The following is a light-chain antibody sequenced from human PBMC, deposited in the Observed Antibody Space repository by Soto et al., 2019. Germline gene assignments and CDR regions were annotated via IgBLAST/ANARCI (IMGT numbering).Light chain of an antibody. Sequence: DVQLTQSPSSLSASVGDRVTITCRASQGINNYLAWYQQKPGKVPNLLIYAASTLQSGVPSRLSGSGSGTDFTLTISSLQPEGVATEDWQKFNSVPTFGGGTKVEI. CDR3: QKFNSVPT. CDR2: AAS. V-gene: IGKV1-27*01. J-gene: IGKJ4*01. CDR1: QGINNY.